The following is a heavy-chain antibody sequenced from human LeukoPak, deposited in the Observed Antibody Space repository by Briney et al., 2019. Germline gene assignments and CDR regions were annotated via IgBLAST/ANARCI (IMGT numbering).Heavy chain of an antibody. D-gene: IGHD2-2*01. CDR2: ISSSGSTI. CDR1: GFTFSSYE. Sequence: GGSLRLSCAASGFTFSSYEMNWVRQAPGKGLEWVSYISSSGSTIYYADSVKGRFTISRDNSKNTLYLQMNSLRAEDTAVYYCANGPAARVDYFDYWGQGTLVTVSS. V-gene: IGHV3-48*03. J-gene: IGHJ4*02. CDR3: ANGPAARVDYFDY.